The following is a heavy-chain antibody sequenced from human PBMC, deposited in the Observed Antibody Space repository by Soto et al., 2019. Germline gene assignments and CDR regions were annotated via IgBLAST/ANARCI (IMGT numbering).Heavy chain of an antibody. CDR1: GFTVSSNY. V-gene: IGHV3-53*04. CDR3: ARDSSGVAARYYGMDV. Sequence: GGSLRLSCAASGFTVSSNYMSWVRQAPGKGLEWVSVIYSGGSTYYADSVKGRFTISRHNSKNTLYLQMNSLRAEDTAVYYCARDSSGVAARYYGMDVWGQGTTVTVSS. CDR2: IYSGGST. J-gene: IGHJ6*02. D-gene: IGHD6-6*01.